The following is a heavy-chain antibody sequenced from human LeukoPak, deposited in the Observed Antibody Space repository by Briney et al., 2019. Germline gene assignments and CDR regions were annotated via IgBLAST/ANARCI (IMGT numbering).Heavy chain of an antibody. CDR3: ARVRGMTTRDLDY. Sequence: GESLKISCKGSGYTFTSYHMHWVRQAPGQGLEWVGMINPSYGSTTYAQKFQGRVTMTRDTSTSIVYMELSSLRSEDTAVYYCARVRGMTTRDLDYWGQGTLVTVSS. J-gene: IGHJ4*02. V-gene: IGHV1-46*01. D-gene: IGHD5-24*01. CDR2: INPSYGST. CDR1: GYTFTSYH.